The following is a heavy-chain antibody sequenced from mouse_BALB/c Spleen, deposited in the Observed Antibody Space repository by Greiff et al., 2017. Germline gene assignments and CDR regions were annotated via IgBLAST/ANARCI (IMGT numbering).Heavy chain of an antibody. CDR3: ARRSLYAMDY. Sequence: VQLQQSGPGLVKPSQSLSLTCTVTGYSITSDYAWNWIRQFPGNKLEWMGYISYSGSTSYNPSLKSRISITRDTSKNQFFLQLNSVTTEDTATYYCARRSLYAMDYWGQGTSVTVSS. J-gene: IGHJ4*01. V-gene: IGHV3-2*02. CDR1: GYSITSDYA. CDR2: ISYSGST.